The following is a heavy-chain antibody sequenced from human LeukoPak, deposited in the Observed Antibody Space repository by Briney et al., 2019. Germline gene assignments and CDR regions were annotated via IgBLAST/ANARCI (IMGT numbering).Heavy chain of an antibody. Sequence: SGPTLVNPTQTLTLTFTFSGFSLTTSGVGVGWIRQPPGKALEWLALINWDDQKVYSPSLQSRLSITKDTSKNQVVLTMTNVDPVDTATYYCAHRRDSSCYQYRYWCAPWGQGTLVTVSS. V-gene: IGHV2-5*02. D-gene: IGHD3-22*01. CDR2: INWDDQK. CDR1: GFSLTTSGVG. J-gene: IGHJ5*02. CDR3: AHRRDSSCYQYRYWCAP.